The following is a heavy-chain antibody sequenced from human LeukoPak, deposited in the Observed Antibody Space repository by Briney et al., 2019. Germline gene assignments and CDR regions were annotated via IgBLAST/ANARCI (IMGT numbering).Heavy chain of an antibody. CDR2: ISYDGSNK. CDR1: GFTFSSYA. J-gene: IGHJ2*01. D-gene: IGHD1-26*01. CDR3: ARARWEWELHFDL. V-gene: IGHV3-30*01. Sequence: GGSLRLSCAASGFTFSSYAMHWVRQAPGKGLEWVAIISYDGSNKYYADSVKGRFTISRDNSKNTLSLQMNSLRAEDTAVYYCARARWEWELHFDLWGRGTLVTVSP.